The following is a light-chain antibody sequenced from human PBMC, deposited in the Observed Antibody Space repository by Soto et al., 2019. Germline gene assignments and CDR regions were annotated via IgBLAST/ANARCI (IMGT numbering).Light chain of an antibody. V-gene: IGKV3-20*01. CDR3: QQSGSSPS. CDR1: QSLSGGY. CDR2: SAS. J-gene: IGKJ3*01. Sequence: EIVLTQSPGILSLSPGERATLSCRASQSLSGGYLAWFQQKPGQTPRLLIYSASNRATGIPDRFSGSGSGTDFTLTISRLEPEDFVVYYCQQSGSSPSFGPGTTVEI.